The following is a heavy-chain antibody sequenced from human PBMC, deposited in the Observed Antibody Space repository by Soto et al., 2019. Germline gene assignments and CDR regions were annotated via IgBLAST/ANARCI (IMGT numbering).Heavy chain of an antibody. CDR2: IIPIFGTA. CDR1: GGTFSSYA. Sequence: SVKVSCKASGGTFSSYAISWVRQAPGQGLEWMGGIIPIFGTANYAQKFQGRVTITADKSTSTAYMELSSLRSEDTAVYYCARATYYDILTGYSSFDYWGQGTLVTVSS. D-gene: IGHD3-9*01. J-gene: IGHJ4*02. CDR3: ARATYYDILTGYSSFDY. V-gene: IGHV1-69*06.